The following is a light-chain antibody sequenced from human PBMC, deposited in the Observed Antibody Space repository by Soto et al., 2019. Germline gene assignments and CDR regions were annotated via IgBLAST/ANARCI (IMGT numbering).Light chain of an antibody. CDR1: QSVSSSY. V-gene: IGKV3-20*01. CDR3: QQYGISLWT. J-gene: IGKJ1*01. Sequence: DIVLTHSPGTLSLSPWERATLSCRASQSVSSSYLAGYQQKPGQAPRLLIYGASSRATGIPDRFSGSGSGTDFTLTISRLEPEDFAVYYCQQYGISLWTFGQGTKVDIK. CDR2: GAS.